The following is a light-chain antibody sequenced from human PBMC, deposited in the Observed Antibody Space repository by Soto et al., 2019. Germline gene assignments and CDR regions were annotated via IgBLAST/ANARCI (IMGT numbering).Light chain of an antibody. Sequence: DIQLTQSPSSLSASVGDRVTITCRASERISNYLNWYQQKPGTAPKLLIWSSSTLPSGVPSRFSGSGSGTDFTLSISGLHPEDFAVYYWQQSYNTPRTCGQGTKVEVK. CDR2: SSS. CDR1: ERISNY. V-gene: IGKV1-39*01. J-gene: IGKJ1*01. CDR3: QQSYNTPRT.